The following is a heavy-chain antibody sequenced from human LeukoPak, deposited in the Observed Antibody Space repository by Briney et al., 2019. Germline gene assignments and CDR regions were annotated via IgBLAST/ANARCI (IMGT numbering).Heavy chain of an antibody. CDR3: ARGGRYYGSGRLDY. Sequence: AGGSLRLSCAASGFTFSSYEMNWVRQAPGKGLEWVSYISSSGSTIYYADSVKGRFTISRDNAKNSLYLQMNSLRAEDTAVYYCARGGRYYGSGRLDYWGQGTLVTVSS. CDR1: GFTFSSYE. V-gene: IGHV3-48*03. D-gene: IGHD3-10*01. CDR2: ISSSGSTI. J-gene: IGHJ4*02.